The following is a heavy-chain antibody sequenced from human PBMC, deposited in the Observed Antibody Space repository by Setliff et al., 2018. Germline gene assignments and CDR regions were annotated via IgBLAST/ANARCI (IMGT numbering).Heavy chain of an antibody. CDR2: ISAYNGNT. Sequence: ASVKVSCKASGYTFTSYGISWVRQAPGQGLEWMGWISAYNGNTNYAQKLQGRVTMTTDTSTSTAYMELRSLRSDDTAVYYCARVPPYYDFWSGYYGDVLWGYMDVWGKGTTVT. J-gene: IGHJ6*03. D-gene: IGHD3-3*01. CDR3: ARVPPYYDFWSGYYGDVLWGYMDV. CDR1: GYTFTSYG. V-gene: IGHV1-18*01.